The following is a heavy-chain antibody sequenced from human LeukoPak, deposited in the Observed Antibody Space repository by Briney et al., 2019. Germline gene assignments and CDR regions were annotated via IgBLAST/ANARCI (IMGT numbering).Heavy chain of an antibody. CDR1: GGSISSHY. D-gene: IGHD1-7*01. V-gene: IGHV4-59*11. CDR2: IYYSGST. J-gene: IGHJ3*02. CDR3: ARDRSGTTAWSFDI. Sequence: PSETLPLTCTVSGGSISSHYWSWIRQPPGKGLEWIGYIYYSGSTNYNPSLKSRVTISVDTSKNQFSLKLSSVTAADTAVYYCARDRSGTTAWSFDIWGQGTMVTVSS.